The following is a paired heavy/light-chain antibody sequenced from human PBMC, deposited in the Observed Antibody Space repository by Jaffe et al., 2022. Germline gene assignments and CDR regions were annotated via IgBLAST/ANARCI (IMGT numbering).Heavy chain of an antibody. CDR3: VRDNAVLTGYYFFDY. CDR1: GFIFSSHD. CDR2: IRTSGDVT. J-gene: IGHJ4*02. Sequence: EVQLMESGGGLVQPGGSLRLSCAASGFIFSSHDMNWVRQAPGKGLEWISNIRTSGDVTNYADSVKGRFTISRDNAKNSLYLLMNSLTAEDTAVYYCVRDNAVLTGYYFFDYWGPGTLVTVSS. D-gene: IGHD3-9*01. V-gene: IGHV3-48*03.
Light chain of an antibody. Sequence: EIVMTQSPATLSVSPGERATLSCRAGQSINRNLAWYQQRPGQAPRLLIYGASTRATGIPPRFSGGGSGTEFTLTISSLQSEDFAVYYCQQYHNWPPLTFGGGTKVEIK. V-gene: IGKV3-15*01. J-gene: IGKJ4*01. CDR2: GAS. CDR1: QSINRN. CDR3: QQYHNWPPLT.